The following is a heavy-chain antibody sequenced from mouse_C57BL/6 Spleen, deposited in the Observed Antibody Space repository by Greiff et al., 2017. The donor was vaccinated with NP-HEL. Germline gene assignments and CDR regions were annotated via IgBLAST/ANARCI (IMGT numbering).Heavy chain of an antibody. CDR3: ERDDCYFYYAMDY. Sequence: QVQLQQSGPELVKPGASVTISCKASGYAFSSSWMNWVKQRPGKGLEWIGRIYPGDGDTNYNGKFKGKATLTADKSSSTAYMQLSSLTSEDSAVYVCERDDCYFYYAMDYWGQGTSVTVSS. J-gene: IGHJ4*01. CDR2: IYPGDGDT. D-gene: IGHD2-3*01. V-gene: IGHV1-82*01. CDR1: GYAFSSSW.